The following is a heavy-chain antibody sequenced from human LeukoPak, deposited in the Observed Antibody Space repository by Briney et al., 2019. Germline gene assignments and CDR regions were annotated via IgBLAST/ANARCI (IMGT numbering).Heavy chain of an antibody. D-gene: IGHD3-10*01. CDR3: ARDSDLDAGESDYYYGMDV. J-gene: IGHJ6*02. CDR1: GYSISSGYY. Sequence: SETLSLTCTVSGYSISSGYYWGWIRQPPGKGLEWIGSIYHSGSTYYNPSLKSRVTISVDTSKNQFSLKLSSVTAADTAVYYCARDSDLDAGESDYYYGMDVWGQGTTVTVSS. CDR2: IYHSGST. V-gene: IGHV4-38-2*02.